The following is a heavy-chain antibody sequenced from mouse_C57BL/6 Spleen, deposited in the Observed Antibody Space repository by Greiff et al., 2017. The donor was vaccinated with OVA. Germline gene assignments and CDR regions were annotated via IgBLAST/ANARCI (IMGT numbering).Heavy chain of an antibody. D-gene: IGHD1-1*01. CDR1: GYTFTDYE. CDR3: TRLGYSGHSYGKDY. Sequence: QVQLQQSGAELVRPGASVTLSCKASGYTFTDYEMHWVKQTPVHGLEWIGAIDPETGGTAYNQKFKGKAILTADKSSSTAYMELRSLTSEDSAVYYCTRLGYSGHSYGKDYWGQGTTLTVSA. CDR2: IDPETGGT. V-gene: IGHV1-15*01. J-gene: IGHJ2*01.